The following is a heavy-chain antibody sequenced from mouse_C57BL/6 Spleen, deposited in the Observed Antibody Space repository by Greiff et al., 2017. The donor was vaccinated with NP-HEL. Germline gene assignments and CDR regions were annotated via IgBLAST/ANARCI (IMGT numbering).Heavy chain of an antibody. D-gene: IGHD2-3*01. J-gene: IGHJ4*01. CDR1: GYTFTDYY. Sequence: EVQLQQSGPELVKPGASVKISCKASGYTFTDYYMNWVKQSHGKSLEWIGDINPNNGGTSYNQKFKGKATLTVDKSSSTAYMELRSLTSEDSAVYYCARRDDGYYDLWGQGTSVTVSS. CDR2: INPNNGGT. CDR3: ARRDDGYYDL. V-gene: IGHV1-26*01.